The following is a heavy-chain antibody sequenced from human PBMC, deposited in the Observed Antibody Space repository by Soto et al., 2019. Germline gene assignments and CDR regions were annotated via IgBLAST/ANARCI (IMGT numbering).Heavy chain of an antibody. CDR2: IYYSGST. CDR3: ASMIAVAGTYYYYYYGMDV. Sequence: SETLSLTCTVSGGSISSSSYYRGWIRQPPGKGLEWIGSIYYSGSTYYNPSLKSRVTISVDTSKNQFSLKLSSVTAADTAVYYCASMIAVAGTYYYYYYGMDVWGQGTTVTVSS. D-gene: IGHD6-19*01. J-gene: IGHJ6*02. CDR1: GGSISSSSYY. V-gene: IGHV4-39*01.